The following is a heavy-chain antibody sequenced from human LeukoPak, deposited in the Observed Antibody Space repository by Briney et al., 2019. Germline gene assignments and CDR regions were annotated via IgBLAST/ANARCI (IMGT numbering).Heavy chain of an antibody. V-gene: IGHV4-39*07. CDR2: INHSGST. Sequence: PSETLSLTCTVSGGSISSSSYYWGWIRQPPGKGLEWIGEINHSGSTNYNPSLKSRVTISVDTSKNQFSLKLSSVTAADTAVYYCARGLVENYDSSGPKRESAFDIWGQGTMVTVSS. J-gene: IGHJ3*02. CDR3: ARGLVENYDSSGPKRESAFDI. CDR1: GGSISSSSYY. D-gene: IGHD3-22*01.